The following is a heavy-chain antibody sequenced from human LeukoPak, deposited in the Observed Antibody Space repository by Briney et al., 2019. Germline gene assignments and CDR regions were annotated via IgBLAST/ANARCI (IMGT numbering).Heavy chain of an antibody. V-gene: IGHV3-74*01. CDR3: ASDSPYYGMDV. CDR2: INSDGSAT. J-gene: IGHJ6*02. Sequence: GGSLRLSGAASGFPFSSYWMHWVRQVPGKGLLWVSRINSDGSATIYADSVRGRFTISRDNAKNTLYLQMSGLRVEDTAVYHCASDSPYYGMDVWGQGTTVTVSS. CDR1: GFPFSSYW.